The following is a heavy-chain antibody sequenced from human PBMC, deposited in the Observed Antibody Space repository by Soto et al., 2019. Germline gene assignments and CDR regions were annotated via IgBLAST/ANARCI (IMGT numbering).Heavy chain of an antibody. CDR1: AGSISSGTYY. J-gene: IGHJ4*02. CDR2: IYYSGNT. Sequence: QLQLQESGPRLVNPSETLSLTCTVSAGSISSGTYYWGWIRQPPGKGLQWIGSIYYSGNTYYSPSLKSRVTISVDTSKKQFSLKLISVTAADTAVYYCARDGGYDESGYLDYWGQGTLVTVSS. D-gene: IGHD2-2*03. V-gene: IGHV4-39*02. CDR3: ARDGGYDESGYLDY.